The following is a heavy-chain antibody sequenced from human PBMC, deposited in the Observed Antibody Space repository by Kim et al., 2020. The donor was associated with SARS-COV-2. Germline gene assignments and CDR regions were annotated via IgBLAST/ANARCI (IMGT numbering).Heavy chain of an antibody. CDR2: IYYSGST. D-gene: IGHD5-12*01. V-gene: IGHV4-61*01. CDR3: ARVSGSYDQALGY. Sequence: SETLSLTCTVSGGSVSSGSYYWSWIRQPPGKGLEWIGYIYYSGSTNYNPSLKSRVTISVDTSKNQFSLKLSSVTAADTAVYYCARVSGSYDQALGYWGQGTLVTVSS. J-gene: IGHJ4*02. CDR1: GGSVSSGSYY.